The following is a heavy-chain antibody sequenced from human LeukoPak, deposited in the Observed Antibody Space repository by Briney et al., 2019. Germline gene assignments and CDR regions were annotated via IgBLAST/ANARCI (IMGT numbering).Heavy chain of an antibody. D-gene: IGHD2-2*01. J-gene: IGHJ6*04. CDR2: ISYDGSNK. Sequence: GGSLRLSCAASGFTFSSYGMHWVRQAPGKGLEWVAVISYDGSNKYYADSVKGRFTISRDNSKNTLYLQMNSLRAEDTAVYYCAKVASVVPAATDDYYCYYGMDVWGKGTTVTVSS. CDR1: GFTFSSYG. V-gene: IGHV3-30*18. CDR3: AKVASVVPAATDDYYCYYGMDV.